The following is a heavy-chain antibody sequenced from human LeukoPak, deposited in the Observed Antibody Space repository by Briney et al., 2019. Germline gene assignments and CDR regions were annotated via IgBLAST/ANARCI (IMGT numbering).Heavy chain of an antibody. V-gene: IGHV1-69*06. CDR3: ATVFVTAIPFDY. D-gene: IGHD2-21*02. Sequence: ASVKVSCKASGGTFSSYAISWVRQAPGQGLEWMGGIIPIFGTANYAQKFQGRVTMTEDTSTDTAYMELSSLRSEDTAVYYCATVFVTAIPFDYWGQGTLVTVSS. J-gene: IGHJ4*02. CDR1: GGTFSSYA. CDR2: IIPIFGTA.